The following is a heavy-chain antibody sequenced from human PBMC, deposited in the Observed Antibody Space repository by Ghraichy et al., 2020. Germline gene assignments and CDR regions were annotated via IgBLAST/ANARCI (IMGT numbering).Heavy chain of an antibody. Sequence: GGSLRLSCAVSEFNVGSNNMRWVRQAPGKGLEWVSLIYSGGSMYYADYVKVRFANSCDSSKNMLYHQMNTLIGEDTAVYFCATSPITGYWGQGTRVTASS. D-gene: IGHD1-1*01. J-gene: IGHJ4*02. CDR1: EFNVGSNN. CDR3: ATSPITGY. V-gene: IGHV3-66*01. CDR2: IYSGGSM.